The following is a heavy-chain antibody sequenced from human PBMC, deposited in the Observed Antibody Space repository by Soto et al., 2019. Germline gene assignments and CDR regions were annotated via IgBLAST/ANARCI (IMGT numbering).Heavy chain of an antibody. J-gene: IGHJ6*02. Sequence: PGGSLSLSCVASGFSFSNYGMHWVGQAPGKGLEWVAETSYDGSNKYYADSVKGRFTFIRDNAKNTLYLQLNSLRPEDTALYYCAKLLGSVASQVDVWGQGTTVTVSS. CDR3: AKLLGSVASQVDV. CDR2: TSYDGSNK. V-gene: IGHV3-30*18. CDR1: GFSFSNYG. D-gene: IGHD2-8*02.